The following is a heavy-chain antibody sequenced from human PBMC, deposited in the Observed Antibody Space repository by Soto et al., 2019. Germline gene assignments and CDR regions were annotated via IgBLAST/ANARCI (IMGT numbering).Heavy chain of an antibody. D-gene: IGHD4-17*01. V-gene: IGHV1-8*01. J-gene: IGHJ4*02. CDR2: MNPNSGDT. CDR1: GYTFTSYD. CDR3: ARTILSTVVTPRHFDY. Sequence: QVQLVQSGAEVKKPGASVKVSCKASGYTFTSYDINWVRQATGQGLEWMGWMNPNSGDTGYAQKFQGRVTMTMNTPIRTAYMELSSLRSEDTDVYYCARTILSTVVTPRHFDYWGQGTLVTVSS.